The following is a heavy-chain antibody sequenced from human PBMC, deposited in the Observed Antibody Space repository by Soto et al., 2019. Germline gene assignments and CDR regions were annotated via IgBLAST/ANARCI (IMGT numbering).Heavy chain of an antibody. CDR1: GGSISNYY. CDR3: ARGATITIFGVVGGMDV. CDR2: IYYSGST. V-gene: IGHV4-59*01. Sequence: SETLSLTCTVSGGSISNYYWSWIRQPPGKGLEWIGYIYYSGSTNYNPSLKSRVTISVDTSKNQFSLKLSSVTAADTAVYYCARGATITIFGVVGGMDVWGQGTTVTVSS. D-gene: IGHD3-3*01. J-gene: IGHJ6*02.